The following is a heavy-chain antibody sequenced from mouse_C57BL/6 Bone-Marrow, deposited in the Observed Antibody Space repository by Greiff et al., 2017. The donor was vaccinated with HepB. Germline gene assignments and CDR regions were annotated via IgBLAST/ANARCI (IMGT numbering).Heavy chain of an antibody. D-gene: IGHD1-1*01. CDR3: AREGGDYYGTLWYFDV. CDR2: INPSSGYT. CDR1: GYTFTSYW. Sequence: QVQLQQSGAELLKPGASVKLSCKASGYTFTSYWMHWVKQRPGQGLEWIGYINPSSGYTKYNQKFKGKATLTADKSSSTAYMQLSSLTYEDSAVYCCAREGGDYYGTLWYFDVWGTGTTVTVSS. V-gene: IGHV1-7*01. J-gene: IGHJ1*03.